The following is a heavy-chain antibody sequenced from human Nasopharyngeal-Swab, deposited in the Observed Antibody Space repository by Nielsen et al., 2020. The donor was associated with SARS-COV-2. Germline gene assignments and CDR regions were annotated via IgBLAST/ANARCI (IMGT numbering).Heavy chain of an antibody. CDR2: IRSKAYGGTT. D-gene: IGHD6-19*01. J-gene: IGHJ6*02. V-gene: IGHV3-49*04. CDR1: GFTFGDYA. CDR3: TRESSGWPYYYYGMDV. Sequence: GESLKISCTASGFTFGDYAMSWVRQAPGKGLEWVGFIRSKAYGGTTEYAASVKGRFTISRDDSKSIAYPQMNSLKTEDTAVYYCTRESSGWPYYYYGMDVWGQGTTVTVSS.